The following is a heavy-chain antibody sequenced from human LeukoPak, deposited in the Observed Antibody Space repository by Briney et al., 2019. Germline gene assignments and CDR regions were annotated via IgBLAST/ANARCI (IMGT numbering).Heavy chain of an antibody. CDR2: INWNGGST. J-gene: IGHJ6*03. Sequence: PGGSLRLSCAASGFTFDDYGMSWVRQAPGKGLEWVSGINWNGGSTGYADSVKGRFTISRDNAKNSLYLQMNSLRAEDTAVYYCARDRDGIALIRDRTYYYMDVWGKGTTVTVSS. CDR1: GFTFDDYG. D-gene: IGHD3-10*01. V-gene: IGHV3-20*04. CDR3: ARDRDGIALIRDRTYYYMDV.